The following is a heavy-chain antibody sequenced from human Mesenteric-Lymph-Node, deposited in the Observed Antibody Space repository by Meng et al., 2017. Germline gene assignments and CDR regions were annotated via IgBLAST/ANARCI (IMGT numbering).Heavy chain of an antibody. CDR3: VRAWDSGDSFDSFPNY. V-gene: IGHV1-2*04. CDR2: MNPKSGGA. CDR1: GYSFTDSH. J-gene: IGHJ4*02. D-gene: IGHD2-21*02. Sequence: QVRLVTSGAEVQKPGAPGKVSCNGSGYSFTDSHIHWVRQAPGQGLEWMGWMNPKSGGANSGQRFQGWVTMTRDTSISTAYMELNRLKSDDTAIYYCVRAWDSGDSFDSFPNYWGQGTLVTVSS.